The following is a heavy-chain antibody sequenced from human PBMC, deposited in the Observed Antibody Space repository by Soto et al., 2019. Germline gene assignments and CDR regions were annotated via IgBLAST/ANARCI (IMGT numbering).Heavy chain of an antibody. CDR1: GGSISSYY. CDR2: IYYSGST. J-gene: IGHJ4*02. Sequence: SETLCLTCTVSGGSISSYYWSWIRQPPGKGLEWIGYIYYSGSTNYNPSLKSRVTISVDTSKNQFSLKLSSVTAADTAVYYCERRYGGNPIRSYFDYWGQGTLVTVSS. D-gene: IGHD2-15*01. CDR3: ERRYGGNPIRSYFDY. V-gene: IGHV4-59*01.